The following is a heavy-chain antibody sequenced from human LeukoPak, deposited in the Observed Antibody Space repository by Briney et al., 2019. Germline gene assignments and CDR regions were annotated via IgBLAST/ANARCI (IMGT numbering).Heavy chain of an antibody. CDR2: ISSSSSYI. J-gene: IGHJ3*02. CDR1: GFTFSSYS. D-gene: IGHD3-9*01. CDR3: ASPVYDILTGYQNDAFDI. Sequence: GGSLRLSCADSGFTFSSYSMNWVRQAPGKGLEWVSSISSSSSYIYYADSVKGRFTISRDNAKNSLYLQMNSLRAEDTAVYYCASPVYDILTGYQNDAFDIWGQGTMVTVSS. V-gene: IGHV3-21*01.